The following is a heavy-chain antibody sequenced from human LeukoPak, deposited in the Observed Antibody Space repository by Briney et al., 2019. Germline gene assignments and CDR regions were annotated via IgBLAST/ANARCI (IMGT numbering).Heavy chain of an antibody. CDR3: AKEDRGTTYLDY. J-gene: IGHJ4*02. D-gene: IGHD2-2*01. CDR1: GFSVSVNY. V-gene: IGHV3-23*01. CDR2: ISGSGGSP. Sequence: GGSLRLSCAASGFSVSVNYMSWVRQAPGKGLQWVSSISGSGGSPYYADSVKGRFTISRDNSKNTLYLQMNSLRAEDTAVYYCAKEDRGTTYLDYWGQGTLVTVSS.